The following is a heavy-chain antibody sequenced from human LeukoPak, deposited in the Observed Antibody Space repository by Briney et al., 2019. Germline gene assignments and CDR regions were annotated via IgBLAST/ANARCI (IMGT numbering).Heavy chain of an antibody. CDR2: ISYDGSNK. Sequence: PGGSLRLSCAASGFIFNNYAMHWVRQAPGKGLEWVAVISYDGSNKYYADSVKGRFTISRDNSKNTLYLQMNSLRAEDTAVYYCARDHGMWELLILDYWGQGTLVTVSS. D-gene: IGHD1-26*01. V-gene: IGHV3-30*14. CDR3: ARDHGMWELLILDY. J-gene: IGHJ4*02. CDR1: GFIFNNYA.